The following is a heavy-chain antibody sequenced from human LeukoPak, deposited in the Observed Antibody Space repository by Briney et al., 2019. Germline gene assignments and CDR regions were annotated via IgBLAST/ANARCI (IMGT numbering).Heavy chain of an antibody. J-gene: IGHJ4*02. CDR3: ARDVSGSYEVDY. Sequence: ASVKVSCKASGYTFTGYYMHWVRQAPGQGLEWMGWINPNSGGTNYAQKFQGRVTMTRDTPISTAYMELSRLRSDDTAVYYCARDVSGSYEVDYWGQGTLVTVSS. CDR2: INPNSGGT. CDR1: GYTFTGYY. D-gene: IGHD1-26*01. V-gene: IGHV1-2*02.